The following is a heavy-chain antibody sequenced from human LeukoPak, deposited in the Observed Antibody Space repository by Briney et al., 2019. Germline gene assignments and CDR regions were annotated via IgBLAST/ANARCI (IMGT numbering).Heavy chain of an antibody. J-gene: IGHJ5*02. CDR2: IYTSGST. D-gene: IGHD3-22*01. CDR3: ARDNNYYDFNWFDP. Sequence: SETLSLTCTVSGGSISSYYWSWIRQPAGKGLEWIGRIYTSGSTNYNPSLKSRVTMSVDTSKNQFSLKLSSVTAADTAVYYCARDNNYYDFNWFDPWGQGTLVTVSS. CDR1: GGSISSYY. V-gene: IGHV4-4*07.